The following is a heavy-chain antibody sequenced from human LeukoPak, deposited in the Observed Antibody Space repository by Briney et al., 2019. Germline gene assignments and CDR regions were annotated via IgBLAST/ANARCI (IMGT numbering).Heavy chain of an antibody. J-gene: IGHJ6*02. CDR3: ARWFGDPYYYYYGMDV. V-gene: IGHV1-18*01. CDR2: ISAYNGNT. D-gene: IGHD3-10*01. Sequence: ASVKVSCKASGYTFASYGISWVRQAPGQGLEWMGWISAYNGNTNYAQKLQGRVTMTTDTSTSTAYMELRSLRSDDTAVYYCARWFGDPYYYYYGMDVWGQGTTVTVSS. CDR1: GYTFASYG.